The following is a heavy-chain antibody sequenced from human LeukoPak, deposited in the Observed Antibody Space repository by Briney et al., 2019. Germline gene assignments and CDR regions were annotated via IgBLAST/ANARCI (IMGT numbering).Heavy chain of an antibody. D-gene: IGHD3-10*01. CDR2: IIPIFGTA. Sequence: SVKVSFTASGGTFSSYAISWVRQAPGQGLEWMGGIIPIFGTANYAQKFQGRVTITADKSTSTAYMELSSLRSEDPAVYYCARDPNGSGSYPWGQGTLVTVSS. CDR1: GGTFSSYA. J-gene: IGHJ5*02. V-gene: IGHV1-69*06. CDR3: ARDPNGSGSYP.